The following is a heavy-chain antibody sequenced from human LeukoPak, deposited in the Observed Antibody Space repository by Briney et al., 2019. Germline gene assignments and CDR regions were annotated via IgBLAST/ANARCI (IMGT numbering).Heavy chain of an antibody. V-gene: IGHV1-24*01. CDR3: ASLELPRLGELSGHFYFDY. CDR1: GYTLTELS. J-gene: IGHJ4*02. CDR2: FDPEDGET. Sequence: ASVKVSCKVSGYTLTELSMHWVRQAPGKGREWMGGFDPEDGETIYAQKFQGRVTITADESTSTAYMELSSLRSEDTAVYYCASLELPRLGELSGHFYFDYWGQGTLVTVSS. D-gene: IGHD3-16*02.